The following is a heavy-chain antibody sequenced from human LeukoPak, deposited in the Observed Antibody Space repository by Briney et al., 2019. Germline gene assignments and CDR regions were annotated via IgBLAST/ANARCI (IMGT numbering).Heavy chain of an antibody. CDR1: GYTFTGYY. CDR3: AIAATGTRFDY. CDR2: INPNSGGT. Sequence: ASVKVSCKASGYTFTGYYMHWVRQAPGQGLEWMGWINPNSGGTNYAQKFQGRVTMTRDTSTSTVYMELSSLKSEDMAVYYCAIAATGTRFDYWGQGTLVTVSS. V-gene: IGHV1-2*02. D-gene: IGHD3-9*01. J-gene: IGHJ4*02.